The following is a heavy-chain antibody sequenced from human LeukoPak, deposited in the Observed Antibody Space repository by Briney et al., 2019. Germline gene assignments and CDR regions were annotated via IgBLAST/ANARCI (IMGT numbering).Heavy chain of an antibody. CDR3: ASHYYDSSGQHDD. D-gene: IGHD3-22*01. Sequence: ASVKLSCKASGYTFTGYYMHWVRQAPGQGLEWMGRINPNSGGTNYVQKFQGRVTMTRDTSISTAYMELSRLRSDVTAVYYCASHYYDSSGQHDDWGQGTLVTASS. J-gene: IGHJ4*02. CDR2: INPNSGGT. V-gene: IGHV1-2*06. CDR1: GYTFTGYY.